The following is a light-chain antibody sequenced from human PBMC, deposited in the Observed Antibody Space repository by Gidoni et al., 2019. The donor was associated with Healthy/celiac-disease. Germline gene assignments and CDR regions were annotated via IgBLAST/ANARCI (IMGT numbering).Light chain of an antibody. CDR3: QQSYSTPLT. V-gene: IGKV1-39*01. CDR2: AAS. Sequence: DIQMTRPPSSLSASLGDRVTITCRASQSISSYLNWYPQKPGKAPKLLIYAASSLQSGVPSRFSGSGSGTDFTLTISSLQPEDFATYYCQQSYSTPLTFGGGTKVEIK. CDR1: QSISSY. J-gene: IGKJ4*01.